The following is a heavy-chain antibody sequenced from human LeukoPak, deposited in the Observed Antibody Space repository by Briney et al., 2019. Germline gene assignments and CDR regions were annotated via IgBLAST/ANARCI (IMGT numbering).Heavy chain of an antibody. D-gene: IGHD6-19*01. CDR3: ARDPSLRAIAVAGTAWFDP. J-gene: IGHJ5*02. V-gene: IGHV1-18*04. Sequence: ASVKVSCKASGYTFTSYYMHWVRQAPGQGLEWMGWISAYNGNTNYAQKLQGRVTMTTDTSTSTAYMELRSLRSDDTAVYYCARDPSLRAIAVAGTAWFDPWGQGTLVTVSS. CDR2: ISAYNGNT. CDR1: GYTFTSYY.